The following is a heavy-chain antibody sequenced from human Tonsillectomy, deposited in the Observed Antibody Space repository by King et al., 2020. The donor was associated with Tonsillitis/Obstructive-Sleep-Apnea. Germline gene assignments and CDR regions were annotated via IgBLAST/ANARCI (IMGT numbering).Heavy chain of an antibody. CDR3: ARGGELGSAFDV. CDR2: INWNGINT. Sequence: VQLVEYGGGLLRPGGSLRLSCVASGFTFDEYGLSWVRQAPGQGLEWVSGINWNGINTGYADSVTGRFTISRDNANNSLYLQINNLRAEDTALYYCARGGELGSAFDVWGQGTLVTVSS. CDR1: GFTFDEYG. V-gene: IGHV3-20*04. J-gene: IGHJ3*01. D-gene: IGHD3-10*01.